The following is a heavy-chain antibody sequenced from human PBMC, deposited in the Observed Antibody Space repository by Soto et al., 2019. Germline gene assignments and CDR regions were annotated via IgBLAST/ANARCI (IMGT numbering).Heavy chain of an antibody. V-gene: IGHV1-18*04. J-gene: IGHJ3*02. CDR2: ISAYSGNA. CDR3: ARRGSGTFYEAVDI. CDR1: GFSFTSYG. D-gene: IGHD1-1*01. Sequence: QAQRVQSGAEVKKPGASVKVSCKASGFSFTSYGFSWVRQAPGQGLELMGWISAYSGNAKYEEKIQDRVTMTTDTATSKVYMEVRRLRSDDTAVYYCARRGSGTFYEAVDIWGQGTMVTVSS.